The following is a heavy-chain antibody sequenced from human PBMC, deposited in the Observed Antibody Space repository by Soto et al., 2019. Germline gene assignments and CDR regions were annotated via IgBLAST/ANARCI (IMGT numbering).Heavy chain of an antibody. V-gene: IGHV3-21*01. D-gene: IGHD6-13*01. CDR2: ISSSSSYI. J-gene: IGHJ4*02. Sequence: PGGSLRLSCAASGFTFSSYSMNWVRQAPGKGLEWVSSISSSSSYIYYADSVKARFTIYRDNAKNSLYLQMNSLRAEDTAVYYCARRKQQLASDYWCQGTLVTVSS. CDR3: ARRKQQLASDY. CDR1: GFTFSSYS.